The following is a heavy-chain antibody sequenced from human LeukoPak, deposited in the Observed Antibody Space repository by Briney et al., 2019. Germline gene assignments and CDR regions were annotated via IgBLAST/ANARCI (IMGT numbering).Heavy chain of an antibody. CDR2: IYHTGST. V-gene: IGHV4-4*02. CDR3: ARDRDYYGSGRVHL. J-gene: IGHJ5*02. CDR1: GGSISSSNW. Sequence: SETLSLTCAVSGGSISSSNWWSWVRQSPGKGLEWIGEIYHTGSTNYNPSLKSRVTISIDKSNNQFSLKLTSVTAADTAVYFCARDRDYYGSGRVHLWGQGTLVTVSS. D-gene: IGHD3-10*01.